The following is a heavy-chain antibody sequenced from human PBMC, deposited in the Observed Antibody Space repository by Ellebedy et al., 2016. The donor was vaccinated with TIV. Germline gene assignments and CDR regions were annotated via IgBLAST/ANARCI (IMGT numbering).Heavy chain of an antibody. D-gene: IGHD4-17*01. J-gene: IGHJ4*02. CDR3: VRDLTNYGSSSY. CDR2: INPNSGDT. Sequence: AASVKVSCKTSGYTFTDYYIHWVRQAPGQGLEWVGWINPNSGDTVYAQKLQGRVTMTGDTSISTAYMELSRLISDDTATYYCVRDLTNYGSSSYWGQGTLVTVSS. V-gene: IGHV1-2*02. CDR1: GYTFTDYY.